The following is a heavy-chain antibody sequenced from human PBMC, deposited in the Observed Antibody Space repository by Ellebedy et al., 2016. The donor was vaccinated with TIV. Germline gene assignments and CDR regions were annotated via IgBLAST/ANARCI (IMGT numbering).Heavy chain of an antibody. CDR3: ATLGGYDYVWGSWGAFDI. CDR2: IDPSDSYT. J-gene: IGHJ3*02. Sequence: GESLKISXKGSGYSFTSYWISWVRQMPGKGLEWMGRIDPSDSYTNYSPSFQGHVTISADKSISTAYLQWSSLKASDTAMYYCATLGGYDYVWGSWGAFDIWGQGTMVTVSS. V-gene: IGHV5-10-1*01. CDR1: GYSFTSYW. D-gene: IGHD3-16*01.